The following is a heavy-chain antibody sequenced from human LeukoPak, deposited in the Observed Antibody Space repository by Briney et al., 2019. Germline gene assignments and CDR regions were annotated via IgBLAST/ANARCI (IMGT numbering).Heavy chain of an antibody. D-gene: IGHD3-10*01. CDR2: IYSSGTT. V-gene: IGHV4-4*07. CDR1: GGPISSYY. CDR3: ARDGESTYYYYGMDV. J-gene: IGHJ6*02. Sequence: PSETLSLTCTVSGGPISSYYWSWLRQPAGKALEWIGHIYSSGTTNYNPSLKSRVTMSLDTPKSQFSLRLTSVTAADTAVYYCARDGESTYYYYGMDVWGQGTTVTVSS.